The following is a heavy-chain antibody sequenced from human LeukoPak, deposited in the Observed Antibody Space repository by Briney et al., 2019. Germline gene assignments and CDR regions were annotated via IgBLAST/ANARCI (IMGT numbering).Heavy chain of an antibody. D-gene: IGHD6-19*01. V-gene: IGHV3-23*01. CDR1: GFTFSSYA. CDR3: AKPITVARDAFDI. Sequence: GGSLRLSCAASGFTFSSYAMSWVRQAPGKGLEWVSATSGSGGSTYYADSVKGRFTISRDNSKNTLYLQMNSLRAEDTAVYYCAKPITVARDAFDIWGQGTMVTVSS. CDR2: TSGSGGST. J-gene: IGHJ3*02.